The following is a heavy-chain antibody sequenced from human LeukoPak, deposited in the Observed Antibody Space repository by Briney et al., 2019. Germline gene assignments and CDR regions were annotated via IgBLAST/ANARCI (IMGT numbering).Heavy chain of an antibody. V-gene: IGHV1-18*01. CDR3: ARGVTGRFGELPHE. J-gene: IGHJ6*02. CDR2: ISAYNGNT. CDR1: GYTFTIYG. D-gene: IGHD3-10*01. Sequence: GASVTVSFKASGYTFTIYGISWVRQAPGQGLEWMGWISAYNGNTNYAQKLQGRVTMTTDTSTSTAYMELRSLRSDDTAVYYCARGVTGRFGELPHEWGQGTTVTVSS.